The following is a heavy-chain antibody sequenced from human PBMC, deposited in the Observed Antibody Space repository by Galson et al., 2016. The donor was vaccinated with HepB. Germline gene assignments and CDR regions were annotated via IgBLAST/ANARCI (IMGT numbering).Heavy chain of an antibody. J-gene: IGHJ6*02. CDR1: GYTFTSYA. Sequence: SVKVSCKASGYTFTSYAMHWVRQVPGQRLEWMGWINGGNGDTKYSQKFQGRVTITRDTSATTAYMELTSLTSEDTAVYYCARRVLNSITTGGRTQLLYYGMDVWGQGTTVTVSS. CDR2: INGGNGDT. CDR3: ARRVLNSITTGGRTQLLYYGMDV. D-gene: IGHD2-2*01. V-gene: IGHV1-3*01.